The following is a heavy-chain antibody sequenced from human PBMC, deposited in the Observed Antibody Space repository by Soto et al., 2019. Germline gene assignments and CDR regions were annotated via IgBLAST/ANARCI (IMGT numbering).Heavy chain of an antibody. V-gene: IGHV3-21*01. Sequence: EVQLVESGGGLVKPGGSLRLSCAASGFTFSSYSMNWVRQAPGKGLEWVSSISSSSSYIYYADSVKGRFTISRDNAKNALDLQMNSLRAEDAAVYYCASDPPGDYAFDYWGQGTLVTVSS. J-gene: IGHJ4*02. CDR3: ASDPPGDYAFDY. CDR2: ISSSSSYI. D-gene: IGHD4-17*01. CDR1: GFTFSSYS.